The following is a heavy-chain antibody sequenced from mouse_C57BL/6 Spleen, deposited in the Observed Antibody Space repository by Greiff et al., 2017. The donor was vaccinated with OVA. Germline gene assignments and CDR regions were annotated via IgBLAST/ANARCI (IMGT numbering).Heavy chain of an antibody. CDR1: GYTFTDYY. V-gene: IGHV1-26*01. J-gene: IGHJ3*01. CDR2: INPNNGGT. Sequence: EVQLQQSGPELVKPGASVKISCKASGYTFTDYYMNWVKQSHGKSLEWIGDINPNNGGTSYNQKFKGKATLTVDKSSSTAYMELRSLTSEDSAVYYCAREFAWFAYWGQGTLVTVSA. CDR3: AREFAWFAY.